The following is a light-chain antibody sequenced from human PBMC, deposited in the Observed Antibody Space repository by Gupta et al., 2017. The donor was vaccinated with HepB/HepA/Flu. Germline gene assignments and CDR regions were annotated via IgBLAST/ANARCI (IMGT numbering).Light chain of an antibody. J-gene: IGLJ3*02. V-gene: IGLV2-23*02. Sequence: QSALTQPASVSGSPGQSITIPCTGTSSDIGGYDVVSWYQQHPGKAPKLMIDEVNKRPSGVSDRFSASKSGNTASLTVSGLQAEDEADYYCSSYAGSNTLVFGGGTKLTVL. CDR2: EVN. CDR1: SSDIGGYDV. CDR3: SSYAGSNTLV.